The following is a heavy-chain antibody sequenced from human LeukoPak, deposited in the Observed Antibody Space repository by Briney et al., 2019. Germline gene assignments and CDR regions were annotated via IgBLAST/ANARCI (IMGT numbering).Heavy chain of an antibody. CDR1: GFTFSSYG. D-gene: IGHD2-2*01. CDR3: ARGGRRLVVPAAIPDY. CDR2: ISSSSSYI. Sequence: GGTLRLSCAASGFTFSSYGMSWVRQAPGKGLEWVSSISSSSSYIYYADSVKGRFTISRDNAKNSLYLQMNSLRAEDTAVYYCARGGRRLVVPAAIPDYWGQGTLVTVSS. V-gene: IGHV3-21*01. J-gene: IGHJ4*02.